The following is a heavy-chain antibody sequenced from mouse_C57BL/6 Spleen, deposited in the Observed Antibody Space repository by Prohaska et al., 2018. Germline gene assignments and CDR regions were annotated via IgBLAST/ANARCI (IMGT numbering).Heavy chain of an antibody. D-gene: IGHD1-1*01. CDR3: ARCAYYYGSSYVFFDY. J-gene: IGHJ2*01. V-gene: IGHV1-26*01. CDR2: INPNNGGT. Sequence: QSHGKSLEWIGDINPNNGGTSYNQKFKGKATLTVDKSSSTAYMELRSLTSEDSAVYYCARCAYYYGSSYVFFDYWGQGTTLTVSS.